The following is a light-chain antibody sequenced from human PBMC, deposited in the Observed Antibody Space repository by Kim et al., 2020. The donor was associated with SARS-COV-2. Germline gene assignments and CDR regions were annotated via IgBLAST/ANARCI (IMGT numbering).Light chain of an antibody. CDR3: QKYNNAPWT. Sequence: ASVGDRATITCRASQDIANSLAWYQQKPGKVPKLLIYAASTLQSGVPSRFSGSGSETQFTLTIGSLQTEDVATYYCQKYNNAPWTFGPGTKVEIK. V-gene: IGKV1-27*01. J-gene: IGKJ1*01. CDR1: QDIANS. CDR2: AAS.